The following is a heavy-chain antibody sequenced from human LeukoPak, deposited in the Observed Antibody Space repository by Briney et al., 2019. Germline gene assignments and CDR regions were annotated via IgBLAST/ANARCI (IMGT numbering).Heavy chain of an antibody. J-gene: IGHJ5*02. D-gene: IGHD3-3*01. Sequence: GGSLRLSCAASGFTFGSYAMHWVRQAPGKGLEYVSAISSNGGSTYYANSVKGRFTISRDNSKNTLYLQMGSLRAEDMAVYYCARSIYDFWSGYGWFDPWGQGTLVTVSS. CDR1: GFTFGSYA. CDR3: ARSIYDFWSGYGWFDP. CDR2: ISSNGGST. V-gene: IGHV3-64*01.